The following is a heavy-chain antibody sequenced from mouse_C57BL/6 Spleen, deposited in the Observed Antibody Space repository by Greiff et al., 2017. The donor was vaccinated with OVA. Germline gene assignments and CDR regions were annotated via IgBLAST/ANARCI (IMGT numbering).Heavy chain of an antibody. CDR1: GFTFSDYY. CDR3: AREGGSGGGYFDG. Sequence: EVQLVESEGGLVQPGSSMKLSCTASGFTFSDYYMAWVRQVPEKGLEWVANINYDGSSTYYLDSLKSRFIISRDNAKNILYLQMSSLKSEDTATYYCAREGGSGGGYFDGWGTGTTVTVSS. D-gene: IGHD1-1*01. V-gene: IGHV5-16*01. CDR2: INYDGSST. J-gene: IGHJ1*03.